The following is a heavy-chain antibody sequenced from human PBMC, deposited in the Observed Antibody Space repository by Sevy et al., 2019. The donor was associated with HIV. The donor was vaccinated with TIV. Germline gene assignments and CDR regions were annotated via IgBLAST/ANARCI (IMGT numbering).Heavy chain of an antibody. CDR1: GDSVSSNYAA. D-gene: IGHD3-22*01. V-gene: IGHV6-1*01. J-gene: IGHJ3*01. CDR3: ARDYCDIPICYHGFEV. CDR2: TYYRSKWYN. Sequence: SQTLSLTCGISGDSVSSNYAAWNWIRQSPSRGLEWLGRTYYRSKWYNEYATSVKGRITINPDTSKNQFSLQLNSVTPEDTAMYYCARDYCDIPICYHGFEVWGQGTMVTVSS.